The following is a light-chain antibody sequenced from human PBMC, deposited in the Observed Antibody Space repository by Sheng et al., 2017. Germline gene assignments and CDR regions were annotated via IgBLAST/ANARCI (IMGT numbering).Light chain of an antibody. V-gene: IGKV1-5*03. J-gene: IGKJ2*01. CDR1: QSINFW. CDR2: KAS. Sequence: DIQMTQSPTTLSASVGDRVTITCRASQSINFWVAWYQQKPGKAPKLLIYKASKLETGIPSRFSGSGSGTDFTLTISSLQPDDFATYYCQQYDSYPYTFGPGTETWRS. CDR3: QQYDSYPYT.